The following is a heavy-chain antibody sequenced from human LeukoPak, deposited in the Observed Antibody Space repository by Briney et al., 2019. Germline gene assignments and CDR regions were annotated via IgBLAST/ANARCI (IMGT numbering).Heavy chain of an antibody. Sequence: PGGSLRLSCAASGFTYNIYWMSWVRQAPGKGLEWVANMNPDGSTKNYVDSVRGRFTISRDNAKNSLYLQMNSLRADDTAVYYCARDSGYSAFVYWGQGTLVTVSS. D-gene: IGHD5-12*01. V-gene: IGHV3-7*05. CDR1: GFTYNIYW. CDR2: MNPDGSTK. CDR3: ARDSGYSAFVY. J-gene: IGHJ4*02.